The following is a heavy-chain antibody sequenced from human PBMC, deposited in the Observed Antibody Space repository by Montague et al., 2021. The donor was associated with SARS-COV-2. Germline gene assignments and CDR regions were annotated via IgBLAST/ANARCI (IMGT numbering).Heavy chain of an antibody. V-gene: IGHV3-7*01. Sequence: SLRLSFSASGFTFSFYWMSWVRQAPGKGLEWVAHIKQDGSEKYYVDSVKGRFTISRDNAKNSLYLQMNSLRAEDTAVYYCARVPSSSWYFEYWGQGTLVTVSS. CDR3: ARVPSSSWYFEY. CDR2: IKQDGSEK. CDR1: GFTFSFYW. D-gene: IGHD6-13*01. J-gene: IGHJ4*02.